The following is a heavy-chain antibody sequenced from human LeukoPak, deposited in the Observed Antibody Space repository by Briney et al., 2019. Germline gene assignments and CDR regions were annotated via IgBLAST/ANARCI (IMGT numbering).Heavy chain of an antibody. D-gene: IGHD1-7*01. V-gene: IGHV4-4*07. CDR1: GGSISSYY. J-gene: IGHJ4*02. Sequence: SETLSLTCTVSGGSISSYYWSWIRQPAGKGLEWIGRIYNSVRTNYNPSLKSRVTMSVDTSKNQFSLKLSSVTAADTAVYYCARMRTGTGELDYWGQGTLVTVSS. CDR2: IYNSVRT. CDR3: ARMRTGTGELDY.